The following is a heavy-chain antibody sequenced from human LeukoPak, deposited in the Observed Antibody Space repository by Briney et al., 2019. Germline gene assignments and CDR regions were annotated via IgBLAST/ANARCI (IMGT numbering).Heavy chain of an antibody. Sequence: GGSLRLSCTASGFTFSSYAMSWVRQAPGKGLEWVSAISGSGGSTYYADSVKGRFTISRDNSKNTLYLQMNSLRAEDTAVYYCAKELGYCTNGVCYRGIAVAGKVGYWGQGTLVTVSS. CDR1: GFTFSSYA. D-gene: IGHD2-8*01. CDR3: AKELGYCTNGVCYRGIAVAGKVGY. V-gene: IGHV3-23*01. CDR2: ISGSGGST. J-gene: IGHJ4*02.